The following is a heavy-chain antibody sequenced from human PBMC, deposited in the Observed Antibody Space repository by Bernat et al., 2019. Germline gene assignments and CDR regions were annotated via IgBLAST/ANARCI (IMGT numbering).Heavy chain of an antibody. CDR3: TGTDFWSGYYRSDY. D-gene: IGHD3-3*01. J-gene: IGHJ4*02. Sequence: EVQLVESGGGLVQPGGSLKLSCAASGFTFSGSAIHWVRQASGKGLEWVGRIRSKANSYATAYAASVKGRFTISRDDSKNTAYLQMNSLKTEDTAVYYCTGTDFWSGYYRSDYWGQGTLVTVSS. V-gene: IGHV3-73*01. CDR1: GFTFSGSA. CDR2: IRSKANSYAT.